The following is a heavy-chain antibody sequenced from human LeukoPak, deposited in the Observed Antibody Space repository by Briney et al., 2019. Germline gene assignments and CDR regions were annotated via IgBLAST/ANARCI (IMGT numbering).Heavy chain of an antibody. CDR2: IIPIFGTA. D-gene: IGHD3-22*01. CDR3: ARVLRYYYDSSGLWYFDY. V-gene: IGHV1-69*05. J-gene: IGHJ4*02. Sequence: GSSVKVSCKASGGTFSSYAISWVRQAPGQGVEWMGGIIPIFGTANYAQKFQGRVTITTDESTSTAYMELSSLRSEDTAVYYCARVLRYYYDSSGLWYFDYWGQGTLVTVSS. CDR1: GGTFSSYA.